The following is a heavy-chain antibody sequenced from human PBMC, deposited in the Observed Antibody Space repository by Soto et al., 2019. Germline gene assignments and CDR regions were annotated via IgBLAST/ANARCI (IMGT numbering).Heavy chain of an antibody. Sequence: SETLSLTCTVSGGSISSSSYYWGWIRQPPGKGLEWIGSIYYSGRTYNNPSLKSRLTMSADTPKNQLSLKLSSVTAADTAVYYCARRSGYDLDYDVFDMWGQGTMVTV. D-gene: IGHD5-12*01. CDR3: ARRSGYDLDYDVFDM. CDR1: GGSISSSSYY. V-gene: IGHV4-39*01. J-gene: IGHJ3*02. CDR2: IYYSGRT.